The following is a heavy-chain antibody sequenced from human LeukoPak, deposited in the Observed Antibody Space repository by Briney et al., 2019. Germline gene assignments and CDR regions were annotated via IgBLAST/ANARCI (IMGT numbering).Heavy chain of an antibody. CDR1: GGSISSGSYY. V-gene: IGHV4-61*02. D-gene: IGHD5-24*01. CDR3: ARGRDGLQLISHMYYFDY. Sequence: PSETLSLTCTVSGGSISSGSYYWSWIRQPAGKGLEWIGRIYTSGSTNYNPSLKSRVTISVDTSKNQFSLKLSSVTAADTAVYYCARGRDGLQLISHMYYFDYWGQGTLVTVSS. J-gene: IGHJ4*02. CDR2: IYTSGST.